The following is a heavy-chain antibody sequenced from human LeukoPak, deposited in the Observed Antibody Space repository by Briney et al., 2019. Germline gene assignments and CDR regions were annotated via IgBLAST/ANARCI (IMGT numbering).Heavy chain of an antibody. CDR3: ARALGGSTGAFDI. Sequence: KPGGSLRLSCAASGYTFRSYSMNWVRQAPGKGLEWVSSISSSSSYIYYADSVKGRFTISRDNAKNPLYLQMNSLRAEDTAVYYCARALGGSTGAFDIWGQGTMVTVSS. J-gene: IGHJ3*02. CDR1: GYTFRSYS. V-gene: IGHV3-21*01. D-gene: IGHD3-16*01. CDR2: ISSSSSYI.